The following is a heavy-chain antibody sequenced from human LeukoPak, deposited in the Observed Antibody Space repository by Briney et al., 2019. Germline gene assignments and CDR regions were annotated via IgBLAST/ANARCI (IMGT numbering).Heavy chain of an antibody. Sequence: PSETLSLTCTVSGGSLTSYYWSWIRQPPGKGLEWIGYIYYTGTTNYNPSLKSRVTISVDTSKNQFSLKLSSVTAADTAVYYCARWDIAVAGRNWFDPWGQGTLVTVSS. CDR2: IYYTGTT. V-gene: IGHV4-59*01. J-gene: IGHJ5*02. D-gene: IGHD6-19*01. CDR1: GGSLTSYY. CDR3: ARWDIAVAGRNWFDP.